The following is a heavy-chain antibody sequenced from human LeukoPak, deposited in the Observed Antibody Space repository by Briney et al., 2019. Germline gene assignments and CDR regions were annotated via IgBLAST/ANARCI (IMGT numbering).Heavy chain of an antibody. CDR3: ARDHIPPSYYYGMDV. Sequence: SETLSLTCTVSGGSISSGGYYWGWIRQPPGKGLEWIGSIYYSGSTYYNPSLKSRVTISVDTSKSQFSLKLSSVTAADTAVYYCARDHIPPSYYYGMDVWGQGTTVTVSS. CDR2: IYYSGST. D-gene: IGHD2-2*02. CDR1: GGSISSGGYY. V-gene: IGHV4-39*07. J-gene: IGHJ6*02.